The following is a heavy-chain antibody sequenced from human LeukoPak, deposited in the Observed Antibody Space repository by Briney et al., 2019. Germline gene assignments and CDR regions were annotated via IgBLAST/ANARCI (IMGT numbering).Heavy chain of an antibody. CDR3: ARGYLKWFGELLGNWFDP. J-gene: IGHJ5*02. Sequence: SVKVSCKASGGTFSSYAISWVRQAPGQGLEWMGGIIPIFGTANYAQKFQGRVTITADESTSTAYMELSSLRSEDTAVYYCARGYLKWFGELLGNWFDPWGQRTLVTVSS. D-gene: IGHD3-10*01. CDR1: GGTFSSYA. V-gene: IGHV1-69*01. CDR2: IIPIFGTA.